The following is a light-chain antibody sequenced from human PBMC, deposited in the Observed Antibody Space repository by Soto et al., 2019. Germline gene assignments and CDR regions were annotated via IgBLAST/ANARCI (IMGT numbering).Light chain of an antibody. J-gene: IGKJ1*01. CDR2: GAS. CDR3: QQYDSSPWT. CDR1: QSVTSTH. V-gene: IGKV3-20*01. Sequence: EIVLTQSPGTLSLSPGERATLSCRASQSVTSTHLAWYQQKPGQAPRLLIYGASSRATGIPSRFSGSGSGTDFTLTISSLQPEDLAVYYCQQYDSSPWTFGQGTKVEIK.